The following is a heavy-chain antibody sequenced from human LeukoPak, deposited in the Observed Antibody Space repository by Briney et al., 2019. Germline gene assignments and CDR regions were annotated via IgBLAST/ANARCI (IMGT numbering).Heavy chain of an antibody. CDR3: AKGQELDDGVFDS. CDR1: GFTFSRIA. CDR2: IRSNGDTA. D-gene: IGHD1-1*01. Sequence: KPGGSLRLSCAASGFTFSRIAMTWVRQAPGKGLEWVSTIRSNGDTAYNADSVRGRFAISRDNSKNALFLQMNSLRVEDTAIYYCAKGQELDDGVFDSWGQGTLVTVSS. V-gene: IGHV3-23*01. J-gene: IGHJ4*02.